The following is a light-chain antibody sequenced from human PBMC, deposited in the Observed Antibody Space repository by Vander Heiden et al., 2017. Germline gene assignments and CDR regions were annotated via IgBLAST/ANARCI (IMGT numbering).Light chain of an antibody. CDR1: QSVSSY. V-gene: IGKV3-11*01. J-gene: IGKJ2*01. Sequence: EIVLTQSPATLSLSPGERATLSCRASQSVSSYLAWYQQKPGQAPRLLIYDASNRATGIPARFSGSGSGTDFTLTISSLEPEDFAVYYCQQRSNWYTFGQGTKLXIK. CDR2: DAS. CDR3: QQRSNWYT.